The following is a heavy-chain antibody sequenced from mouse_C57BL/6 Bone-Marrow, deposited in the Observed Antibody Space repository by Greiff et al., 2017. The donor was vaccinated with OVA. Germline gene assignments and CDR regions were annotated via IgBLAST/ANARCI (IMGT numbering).Heavy chain of an antibody. D-gene: IGHD2-4*01. CDR2: INPYNGGT. CDR1: GYTFTDYY. CDR3: AADVYDYDGGFYAMDY. V-gene: IGHV1-19*01. Sequence: EVKLQESGPVLVKPGASVKMSCKASGYTFTDYYMHWVKQSHGKSLEWIGVINPYNGGTSYNQKFKGKATLTVDKSSSTAYMELSSLTSEDSAVYYEAADVYDYDGGFYAMDYWGQGTSVTVSS. J-gene: IGHJ4*01.